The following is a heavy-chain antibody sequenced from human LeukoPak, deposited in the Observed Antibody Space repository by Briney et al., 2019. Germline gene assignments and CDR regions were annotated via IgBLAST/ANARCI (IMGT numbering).Heavy chain of an antibody. CDR1: GFTFSSYS. D-gene: IGHD3-10*01. Sequence: GGSLRLSCAASGFTFSSYSMNWVRQAPGKELEWISYISASGSVSYYEDSVKGRSTISRDNAKNSLYLQMNSLRDEDTALYYCARDGGFGFLAAFDIWGQGTMVTVSS. CDR2: ISASGSVS. CDR3: ARDGGFGFLAAFDI. J-gene: IGHJ3*02. V-gene: IGHV3-48*02.